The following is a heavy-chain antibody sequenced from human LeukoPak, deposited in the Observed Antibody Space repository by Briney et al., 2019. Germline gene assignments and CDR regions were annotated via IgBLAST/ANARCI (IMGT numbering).Heavy chain of an antibody. CDR3: ARGASTDAYSY. V-gene: IGHV3-11*01. Sequence: GGSLRLPCAASGFTFSDYYMSWIRQAPGKGLEWVAYISSSGSTIFYADFVTGRFTISRDNAKNSLSLQLNSLRAGDTAVYYCARGASTDAYSYWGQGTLVTVSS. D-gene: IGHD3-16*01. CDR1: GFTFSDYY. J-gene: IGHJ4*02. CDR2: ISSSGSTI.